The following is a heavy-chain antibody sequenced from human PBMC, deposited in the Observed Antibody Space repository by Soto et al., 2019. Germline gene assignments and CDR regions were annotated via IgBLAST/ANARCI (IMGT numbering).Heavy chain of an antibody. CDR2: ITGSSSNL. CDR3: AKGGAVYGLLTHDY. V-gene: IGHV3-23*01. D-gene: IGHD3-9*01. CDR1: GFTFSDYA. J-gene: IGHJ4*02. Sequence: EVQLLESGGGLEQPGGSLRLSCEASGFTFSDYAMSWVRQAPGKGLEWVTTITGSSSNLYYTDSVKGRFAISRDNSRNILFLQMNSLTPEDTAVYYCAKGGAVYGLLTHDYWGQGTLVTVSS.